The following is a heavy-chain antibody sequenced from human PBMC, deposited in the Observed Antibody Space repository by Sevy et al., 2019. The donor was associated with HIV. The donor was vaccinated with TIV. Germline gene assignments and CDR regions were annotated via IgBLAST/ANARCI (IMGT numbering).Heavy chain of an antibody. CDR3: ARGARGYSGYDSYYFDY. CDR2: IIPIFGTA. J-gene: IGHJ4*02. CDR1: GGTFSSYA. V-gene: IGHV1-69*13. Sequence: ASVKVSCKASGGTFSSYAISWVRQAPGQGLEWMGGIIPIFGTANYAQKFQGRVTITADESTGTAYMERSSLRSEDTAVYYCARGARGYSGYDSYYFDYWGQGTLVTVSS. D-gene: IGHD5-12*01.